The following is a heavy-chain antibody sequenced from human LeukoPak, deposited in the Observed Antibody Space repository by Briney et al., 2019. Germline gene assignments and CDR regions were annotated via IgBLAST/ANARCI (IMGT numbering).Heavy chain of an antibody. CDR1: DFTFSSYG. D-gene: IGHD2-21*01. Sequence: PGGSLRLSCVASDFTFSSYGLTWVRQAPGKGLEWVASISDSGRYIFSADSMRGRFTISRDNSAKTLYLEIYSLRVDDTATYFCGGKFPGAAYYFDSWGQGTLVAVSS. CDR2: ISDSGRYI. V-gene: IGHV3-23*01. J-gene: IGHJ4*02. CDR3: GGKFPGAAYYFDS.